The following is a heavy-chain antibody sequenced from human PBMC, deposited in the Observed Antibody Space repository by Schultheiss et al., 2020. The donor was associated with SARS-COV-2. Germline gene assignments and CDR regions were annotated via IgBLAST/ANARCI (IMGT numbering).Heavy chain of an antibody. V-gene: IGHV1-8*01. CDR1: GYTFTSYD. Sequence: GESLKISCKASGYTFTSYDINWVRQATGQGLEWMGWMNPNSGNTGYAQKFQGRVTMTRNTSISTAYMELSRLRSDDTAVYYCARERVIVVERGAYGMDVWGQGTTVTVSS. CDR2: MNPNSGNT. CDR3: ARERVIVVERGAYGMDV. J-gene: IGHJ6*02. D-gene: IGHD3-22*01.